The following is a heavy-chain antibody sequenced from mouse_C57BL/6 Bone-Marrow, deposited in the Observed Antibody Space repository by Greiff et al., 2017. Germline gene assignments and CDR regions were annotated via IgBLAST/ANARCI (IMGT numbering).Heavy chain of an antibody. CDR1: GYTFTSYW. CDR3: ARWDGYYVFAY. CDR2: IYPGSGST. J-gene: IGHJ3*01. D-gene: IGHD2-3*01. V-gene: IGHV1-55*01. Sequence: QVQLQQSGAELVKPGASVKMSCKASGYTFTSYWITWVKQRPGQGLEWIGDIYPGSGSTNYNEKFKCKATLTVDTSSSTAYMQLSSLTSEDSAVYYCARWDGYYVFAYWGQGTLVTVSA.